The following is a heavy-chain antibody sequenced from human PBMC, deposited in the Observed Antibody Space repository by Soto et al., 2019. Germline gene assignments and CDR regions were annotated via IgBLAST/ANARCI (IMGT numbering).Heavy chain of an antibody. V-gene: IGHV1-8*01. J-gene: IGHJ5*02. CDR1: GYIFTTFD. CDR3: ARGSARNYVNP. D-gene: IGHD1-7*01. Sequence: AASVKVSCKASGYIFTTFDINWVRQASGQGLEWMGWMNPNTGNTVYAQKFQGRVTMTRNTSISTAYMELSSLRSEDTAVYYCARGSARNYVNPWGQGTLVTVSS. CDR2: MNPNTGNT.